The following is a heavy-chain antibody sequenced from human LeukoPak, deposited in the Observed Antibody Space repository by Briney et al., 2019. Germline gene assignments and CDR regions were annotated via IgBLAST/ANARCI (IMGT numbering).Heavy chain of an antibody. CDR1: GFTFSSYW. CDR3: ARDDYGEQFDY. Sequence: GGTLRLSCAASGFTFSSYWMSWVRQPPGKGLEWVANIKQDGSEKYYVDFVKGRFTISRDNAKNSLYLQMNSLRAEDTAVYYCARDDYGEQFDYWSEGTLVTASS. J-gene: IGHJ4*02. V-gene: IGHV3-7*01. CDR2: IKQDGSEK. D-gene: IGHD4-17*01.